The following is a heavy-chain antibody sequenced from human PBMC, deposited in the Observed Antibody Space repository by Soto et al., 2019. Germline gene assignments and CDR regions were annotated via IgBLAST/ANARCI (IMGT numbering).Heavy chain of an antibody. Sequence: QVQLVQSGAEVKKPGASVKVSCKVSGYTLPELSMHRVRQAPGKGLEWMGGFDPEDGETIYAQKFQGRVTMTEDTSTDTAYMELSSLRSEDTAAYYCATDVRDFLLNYYGMDVWGQGTTVTVSS. CDR3: ATDVRDFLLNYYGMDV. CDR1: GYTLPELS. J-gene: IGHJ6*02. V-gene: IGHV1-24*01. CDR2: FDPEDGET. D-gene: IGHD3-3*01.